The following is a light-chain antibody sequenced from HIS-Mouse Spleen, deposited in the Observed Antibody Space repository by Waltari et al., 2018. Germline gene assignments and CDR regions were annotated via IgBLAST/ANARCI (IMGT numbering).Light chain of an antibody. Sequence: SYELTQPPSVSVSPGQTARITCSGDALPKKYAYWYQKKSGQAPVLVIYEDSKRPSGIPERFSGSSSGTMATLTISGGQVEDEADYYCYSTDSSGNHRVFGGGTKLTVL. V-gene: IGLV3-10*01. CDR3: YSTDSSGNHRV. J-gene: IGLJ2*01. CDR2: EDS. CDR1: ALPKKY.